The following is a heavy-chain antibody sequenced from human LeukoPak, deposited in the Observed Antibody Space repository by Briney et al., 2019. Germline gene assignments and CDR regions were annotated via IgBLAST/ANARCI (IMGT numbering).Heavy chain of an antibody. Sequence: PGGSLRLSCAASGFTFSNAWMSWVRQAPGKGLEWVGRIKSKTDGGTTDYAAPVKGRFTISRDDSKNTLYLQMNSLKTEDTAVYYCTTGAYTYYYDSSGYYYFDYWGQGTLVTVSS. CDR1: GFTFSNAW. J-gene: IGHJ4*02. V-gene: IGHV3-15*01. CDR3: TTGAYTYYYDSSGYYYFDY. CDR2: IKSKTDGGTT. D-gene: IGHD3-22*01.